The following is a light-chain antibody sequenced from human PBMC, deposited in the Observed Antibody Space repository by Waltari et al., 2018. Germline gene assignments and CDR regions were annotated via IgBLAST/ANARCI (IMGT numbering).Light chain of an antibody. V-gene: IGKV1-33*01. J-gene: IGKJ2*01. CDR2: DAS. CDR3: QQHDNPPFT. Sequence: DIQMTQSPSSLSASVGDTVTITCQANHPISDYLNWYQQKPGKAPNLLISDASHLEAGVPSRFSGSGYGTDFTFTISSLQPEDFATYYCQQHDNPPFTFGQGTKLEIK. CDR1: HPISDY.